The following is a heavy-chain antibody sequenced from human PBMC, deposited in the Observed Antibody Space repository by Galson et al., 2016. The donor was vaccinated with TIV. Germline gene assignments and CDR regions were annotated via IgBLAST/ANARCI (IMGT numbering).Heavy chain of an antibody. CDR2: VETDGSST. CDR1: GFTFSDYC. D-gene: IGHD1-26*01. Sequence: SLRLSCAASGFTFSDYCMHWVRQVPGKGLVWVSLVETDGSSTNYADSLKGRINISRDNSKNTVYLQMNSLRAEDTAVYYCARGLPGASVGYDVWGQGTMVTVSS. V-gene: IGHV3-74*01. CDR3: ARGLPGASVGYDV. J-gene: IGHJ3*01.